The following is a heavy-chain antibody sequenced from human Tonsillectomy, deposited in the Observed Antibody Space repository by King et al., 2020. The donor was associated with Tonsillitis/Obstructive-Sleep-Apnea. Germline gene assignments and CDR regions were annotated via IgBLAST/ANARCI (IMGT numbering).Heavy chain of an antibody. Sequence: QLVQSGGGLVQPGGSLRLSCAASRFTFSDYWMSWVRQAPGKGPEWVANIKQDGSDKYYVDSVGGRFTISRDNAKNSLYLQMNSLRVEDTAVYYCARDGGVGEGDVWGKGTTVTVSS. CDR3: ARDGGVGEGDV. V-gene: IGHV3-7*01. J-gene: IGHJ6*04. D-gene: IGHD3-16*01. CDR2: IKQDGSDK. CDR1: RFTFSDYW.